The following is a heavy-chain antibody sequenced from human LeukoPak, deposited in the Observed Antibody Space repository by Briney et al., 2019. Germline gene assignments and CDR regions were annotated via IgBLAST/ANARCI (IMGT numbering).Heavy chain of an antibody. D-gene: IGHD4-23*01. Sequence: GESLKISCKGSGYSFTSYWIGWVRQMPGKGLEWMGIIYPGDSDTRYSPSFQGQVTISADKSISTAYLQWSSLKASDTAMYYCARNNPDYGGNGGGTPDAFDIWGQGTMVTVSS. CDR1: GYSFTSYW. J-gene: IGHJ3*02. V-gene: IGHV5-51*01. CDR2: IYPGDSDT. CDR3: ARNNPDYGGNGGGTPDAFDI.